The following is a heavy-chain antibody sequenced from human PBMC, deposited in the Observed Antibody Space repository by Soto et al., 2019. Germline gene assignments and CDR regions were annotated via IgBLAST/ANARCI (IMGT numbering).Heavy chain of an antibody. CDR3: AREKIEDAVPGGFDF. J-gene: IGHJ4*02. CDR1: GGTFSTYA. V-gene: IGHV1-69*01. Sequence: QVQLVQSGAEVKKPGSSVKVSCKTSGGTFSTYAITWLRQAPGQGLEWMGGIIPLFGTGSYAQKFPDRVTTTADESTSTADMELSSLSSDDTAVYYCAREKIEDAVPGGFDFWGQGTQVTVSS. D-gene: IGHD3-16*01. CDR2: IIPLFGTG.